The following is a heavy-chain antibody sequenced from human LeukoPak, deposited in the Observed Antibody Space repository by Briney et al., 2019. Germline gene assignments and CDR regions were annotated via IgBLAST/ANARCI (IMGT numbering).Heavy chain of an antibody. CDR3: ARERGYSYGYFDY. J-gene: IGHJ4*02. D-gene: IGHD5-18*01. Sequence: GGSLRLSCAASGFTFSSYWMSWVCQAPGKGLEWVANIKQDGSEKYYVDSVKGRFTISRDNAKNSLYLQMNSLRAEDTAVYYCARERGYSYGYFDYWGQGTLVTVSS. V-gene: IGHV3-7*01. CDR1: GFTFSSYW. CDR2: IKQDGSEK.